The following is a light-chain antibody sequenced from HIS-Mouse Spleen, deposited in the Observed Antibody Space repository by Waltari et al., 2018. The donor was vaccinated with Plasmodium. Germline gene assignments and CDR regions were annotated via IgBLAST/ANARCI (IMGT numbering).Light chain of an antibody. CDR2: DAS. Sequence: DIQMTQSPYSLSASVGDRDTITCPASQDFSNYLNWYQQKRGKAPKLLIYDASNMETGVPSRFSGSGSGTDFTFTISSLQPEDIATYYCQQYDNLPLTFGGGTKVEIK. J-gene: IGKJ4*01. V-gene: IGKV1-33*01. CDR1: QDFSNY. CDR3: QQYDNLPLT.